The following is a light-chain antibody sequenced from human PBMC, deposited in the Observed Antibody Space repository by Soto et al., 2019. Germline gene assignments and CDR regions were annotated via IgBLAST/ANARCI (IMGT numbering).Light chain of an antibody. V-gene: IGLV2-14*01. J-gene: IGLJ1*01. Sequence: QAVVTQPASVSGSPGQSITISCTGTSSDVGGYNYVSWYQQHPGKAHKLMIYEVSNRPSGVSNRFSGSKSGNAASLTISGLQAEDEADYYCSSYTSSSTKVFGTGTKLTVL. CDR1: SSDVGGYNY. CDR2: EVS. CDR3: SSYTSSSTKV.